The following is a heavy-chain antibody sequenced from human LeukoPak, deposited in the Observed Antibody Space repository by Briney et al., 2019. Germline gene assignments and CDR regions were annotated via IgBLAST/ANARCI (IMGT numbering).Heavy chain of an antibody. CDR3: ARGGSGWTFDY. CDR2: IYHSGST. Sequence: NPSETLSLTCTVSGYSISSGYYWGWLRQPPGKGLEWIGSIYHSGSTYYNPSLKSRVTISVDTSKNQFSLKLSSVTAADTAVYYCARGGSGWTFDYWGQGTLVTVSS. D-gene: IGHD6-19*01. V-gene: IGHV4-38-2*02. J-gene: IGHJ4*02. CDR1: GYSISSGYY.